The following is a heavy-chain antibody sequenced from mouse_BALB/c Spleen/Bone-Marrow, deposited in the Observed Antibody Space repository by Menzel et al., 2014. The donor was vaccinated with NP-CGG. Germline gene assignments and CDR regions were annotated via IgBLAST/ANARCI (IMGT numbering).Heavy chain of an antibody. V-gene: IGHV1-54*03. CDR3: AREVRRNYAMDY. D-gene: IGHD2-14*01. Sequence: QVQLQQPGAELVRPGTSVKVSCKASGYAFTNYLIEWVKQRPGQGLEWIGVINPGSGGTNYNEKFKGKATLTADKSSSTAYTQLSSLTSDDSAVYFCAREVRRNYAMDYWGQGTSVTVSS. J-gene: IGHJ4*01. CDR1: GYAFTNYL. CDR2: INPGSGGT.